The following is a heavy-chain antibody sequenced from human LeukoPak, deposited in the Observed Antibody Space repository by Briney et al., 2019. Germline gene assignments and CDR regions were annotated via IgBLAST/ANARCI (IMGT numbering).Heavy chain of an antibody. CDR3: ARVVAATLGGGASAFDI. CDR1: GGSISSCY. Sequence: RPSETLSLTCTVSGGSISSCYWSWIRQPPGKGLEWIGYIYYSGSTNYNPSLKSRVTISVDTSKNQFSLKLSSVTAADTAVYYCARVVAATLGGGASAFDIWGQGTMVTVSS. D-gene: IGHD2-15*01. CDR2: IYYSGST. J-gene: IGHJ3*02. V-gene: IGHV4-59*01.